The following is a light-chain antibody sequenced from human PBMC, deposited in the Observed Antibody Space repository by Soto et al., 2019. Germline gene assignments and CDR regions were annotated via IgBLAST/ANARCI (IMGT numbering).Light chain of an antibody. CDR1: QSVNAGL. CDR3: QQFSDTPYT. Sequence: ENVLTQSPGVVSLSPGQRATLSCRASQSVNAGLLAWYQQRPRQAPRLLIYGASTRAPGVPDRFSGSGSGTDFTLTISRLEPEDFAVYHCQQFSDTPYTFGQGTRLEIK. CDR2: GAS. J-gene: IGKJ2*01. V-gene: IGKV3-20*01.